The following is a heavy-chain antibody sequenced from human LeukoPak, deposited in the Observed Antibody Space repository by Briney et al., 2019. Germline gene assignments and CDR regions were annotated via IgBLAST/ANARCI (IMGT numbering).Heavy chain of an antibody. D-gene: IGHD3-16*01. Sequence: SETLSLTCTVSGASISSYYWSWIRQPPGKGLEWIGYIYYSGSTNYNPSLKSRVTISVDTSKNQFSLKLTSVTAADTAVYYCARETSQKGAHYMDVWGKGTTVTISS. J-gene: IGHJ6*03. CDR2: IYYSGST. V-gene: IGHV4-59*01. CDR1: GASISSYY. CDR3: ARETSQKGAHYMDV.